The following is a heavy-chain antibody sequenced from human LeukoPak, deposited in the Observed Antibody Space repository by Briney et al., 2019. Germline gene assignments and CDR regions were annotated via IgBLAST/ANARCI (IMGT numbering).Heavy chain of an antibody. CDR3: TTRNGARGATFMDV. J-gene: IGHJ6*03. V-gene: IGHV3-15*01. CDR1: GWSLSHSL. D-gene: IGHD1-26*01. Sequence: LSCVACGWSLSHSLLKWVRQAPGKGREGVGRIKRKTEGGTTDYAAPVKGRFTISRDDSKNTLYVQMNSLKTEDTAVYYCTTRNGARGATFMDVWGKGTTVTVSS. CDR2: IKRKTEGGTT.